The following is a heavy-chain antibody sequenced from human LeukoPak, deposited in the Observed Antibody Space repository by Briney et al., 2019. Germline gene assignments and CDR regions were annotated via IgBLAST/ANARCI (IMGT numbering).Heavy chain of an antibody. CDR2: IIPIFGTA. D-gene: IGHD1-26*01. CDR3: AAPWEAKYYYYGMDV. J-gene: IGHJ6*02. CDR1: GGTFSSYA. Sequence: GASVRVSCEASGGTFSSYAISWVRQAPGQGLEWMGGIIPIFGTANYAQKFQGRVTITADESTSTAYMELSSLRSEDTAVYYCAAPWEAKYYYYGMDVWGQGTTVTVSS. V-gene: IGHV1-69*13.